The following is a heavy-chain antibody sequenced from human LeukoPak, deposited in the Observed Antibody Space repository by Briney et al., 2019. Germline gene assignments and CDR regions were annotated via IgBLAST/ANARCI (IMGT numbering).Heavy chain of an antibody. V-gene: IGHV3-21*01. J-gene: IGHJ6*03. CDR1: GFTFSSYS. CDR2: ISSSSSYI. CDR3: ARDSILEWLLPQYYYYYMDV. Sequence: GGSLRLSCAASGFTFSSYSMNWVRQAPGKGLEGVSSISSSSSYIYYADSVKGLFTISRDNAKNSLYLQMNSLRAEDTAVYYCARDSILEWLLPQYYYYYMDVWGKGTTVTVSS. D-gene: IGHD3-3*01.